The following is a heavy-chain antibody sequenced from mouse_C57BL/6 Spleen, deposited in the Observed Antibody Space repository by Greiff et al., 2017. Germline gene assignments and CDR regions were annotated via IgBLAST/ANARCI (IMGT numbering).Heavy chain of an antibody. V-gene: IGHV1-81*01. CDR2: IYPRSGNT. D-gene: IGHD1-1*01. CDR1: GYTFTSYG. CDR3: ARRDYYGSSYPYYFDY. Sequence: VQLVESGAELARPGASVKLSCKASGYTFTSYGISWVKQRTGQGLEWIGEIYPRSGNTYYNEKFKGKATLTADKSSSTAYMELSSLTSEDSAVYFCARRDYYGSSYPYYFDYWGQGTTLTVSS. J-gene: IGHJ2*01.